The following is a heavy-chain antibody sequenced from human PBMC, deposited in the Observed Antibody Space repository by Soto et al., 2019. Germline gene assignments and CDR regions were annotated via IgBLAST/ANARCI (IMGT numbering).Heavy chain of an antibody. CDR3: ARGRYSGYDRYYFDS. V-gene: IGHV4-38-2*01. Sequence: SGSLSLTCAVSGYSLSGGYFWGWLRQPPGKGLGWMGSIYHSGSTYYNSSLKSRLSISVDTSKNRFSLHLSSVTAADTAVYYCARGRYSGYDRYYFDSWGQGTLVTVSS. CDR1: GYSLSGGYF. CDR2: IYHSGST. J-gene: IGHJ4*02. D-gene: IGHD5-12*01.